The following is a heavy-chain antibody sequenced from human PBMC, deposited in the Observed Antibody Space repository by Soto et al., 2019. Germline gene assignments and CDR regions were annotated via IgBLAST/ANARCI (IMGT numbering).Heavy chain of an antibody. CDR2: IFYGGGT. CDR3: ARDPTGFDAFDI. D-gene: IGHD3-9*01. CDR1: GDSISSHR. V-gene: IGHV4-59*11. Sequence: SETLSLTCTVSGDSISSHRWNWVRQSPGKGLEWIGYIFYGGGTKYNPFLKSRVTISLDTSKNQFSLKLSSVTAADTAVYYCARDPTGFDAFDIWGQGTVVTVS. J-gene: IGHJ3*02.